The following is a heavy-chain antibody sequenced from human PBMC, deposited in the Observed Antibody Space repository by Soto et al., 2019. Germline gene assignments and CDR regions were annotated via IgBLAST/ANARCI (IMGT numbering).Heavy chain of an antibody. CDR3: ARGATGTIRLAYWFDP. CDR2: IIPILGIA. Sequence: SVKVSCKASGGTFSSYTISWVRQAPGQGLEWMGRIIPILGIANYAQKFQGRVTITADKSTSTAYMELSSLRSEDTAVYYCARGATGTIRLAYWFDPWGQGTLVTVSS. J-gene: IGHJ5*02. D-gene: IGHD1-7*01. V-gene: IGHV1-69*02. CDR1: GGTFSSYT.